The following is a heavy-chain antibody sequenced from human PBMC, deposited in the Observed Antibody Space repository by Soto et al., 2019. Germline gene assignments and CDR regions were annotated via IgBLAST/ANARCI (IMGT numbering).Heavy chain of an antibody. J-gene: IGHJ4*02. V-gene: IGHV1-24*01. CDR1: GYTLTELS. Sequence: ASVKVSCKVPGYTLTELSIHWVRQAPGKGLEWMVCFDPEDGQTVYVQKFQGRVTMTEDTSTDTAYMQLSSLRSEDTAVYYCAAKYFHSRGFYYFDYWGQGTLVTVSS. D-gene: IGHD6-19*01. CDR2: FDPEDGQT. CDR3: AAKYFHSRGFYYFDY.